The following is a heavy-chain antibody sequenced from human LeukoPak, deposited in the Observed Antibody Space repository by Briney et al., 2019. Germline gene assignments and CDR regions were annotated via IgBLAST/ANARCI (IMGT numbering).Heavy chain of an antibody. CDR2: IYYSGST. D-gene: IGHD6-19*01. J-gene: IGHJ4*02. V-gene: IGHV4-59*01. Sequence: SETLSLTCTVSGGSISSYYWSWIRQPPGKGLEWIGYIYYSGSTNYNPSLKSRVTISVDTSKNQFSLKLSSVTAADTAVYYCARGIAVAADGLDYWGQGTLVTVSS. CDR1: GGSISSYY. CDR3: ARGIAVAADGLDY.